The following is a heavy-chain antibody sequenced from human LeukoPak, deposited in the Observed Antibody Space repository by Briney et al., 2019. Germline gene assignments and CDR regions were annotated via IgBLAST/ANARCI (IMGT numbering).Heavy chain of an antibody. V-gene: IGHV3-30-3*01. D-gene: IGHD2-2*01. Sequence: GRSLRLSCAASGFTFSSYAMHWVRQAPGKGLEWVAVISYDGSNKYYADSVKGRFTISRDNSKNTLYLQMNSLRAEDTAVYYCASGCSSTSCSPAHFDYWGQGTLVTVSS. J-gene: IGHJ4*02. CDR1: GFTFSSYA. CDR3: ASGCSSTSCSPAHFDY. CDR2: ISYDGSNK.